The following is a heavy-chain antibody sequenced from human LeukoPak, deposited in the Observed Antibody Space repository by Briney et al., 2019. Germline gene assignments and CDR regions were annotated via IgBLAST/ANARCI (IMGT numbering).Heavy chain of an antibody. D-gene: IGHD3-22*01. CDR3: VRDMGYYDKV. J-gene: IGHJ4*02. CDR1: GFSFSSYG. CDR2: IWYDGTNK. Sequence: GRSLRLSCAASGFSFSSYGMHWVRQAPGKGLEWVAVIWYDGTNKYYADSVKGRFTISRDNAKNTLYLQMNSLRAEDAALYYCVRDMGYYDKVWGQGTLVTVSS. V-gene: IGHV3-33*01.